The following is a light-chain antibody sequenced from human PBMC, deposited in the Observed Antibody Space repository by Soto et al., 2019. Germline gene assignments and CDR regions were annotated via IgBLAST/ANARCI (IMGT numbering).Light chain of an antibody. J-gene: IGLJ2*01. CDR1: TSNIGNNA. CDR2: GLN. V-gene: IGLV1-44*01. Sequence: QSVLTQPPSASGTPGQRVTISCSGSTSNIGNNAVNWYQQLPGTAPKLLIYGLNQRPSGVPDRFSGSKSGTSASLAISGLQSEDEADYYRAVWDASLNDVLFGGGTKVTVL. CDR3: AVWDASLNDVL.